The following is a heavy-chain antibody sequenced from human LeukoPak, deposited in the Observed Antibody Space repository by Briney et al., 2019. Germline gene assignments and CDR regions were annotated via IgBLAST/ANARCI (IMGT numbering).Heavy chain of an antibody. V-gene: IGHV3-23*01. D-gene: IGHD1-26*01. CDR2: ISGSGRDT. J-gene: IGHJ4*02. CDR1: GFTFSTYA. CDR3: AKDQVGIHYN. Sequence: GGSLRLSCAASGFTFSTYAMSWVRQAPGKGLEWVSAISGSGRDTYYADSMKGRFTISRDNSQNMLYLQMSSPRAEDTAVYYCAKDQVGIHYNWGQGTLVTVSS.